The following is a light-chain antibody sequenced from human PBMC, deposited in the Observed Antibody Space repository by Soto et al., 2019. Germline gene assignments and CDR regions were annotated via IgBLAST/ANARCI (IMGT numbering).Light chain of an antibody. Sequence: DIQMTQSPSFVSASVGDRVTITCRASQGISRWFGWYQQRPGKAPELLIYGASSLQSGVHSRFRGSGYGTDITLNISSLQPEDFATYYCQQANSFPLTFGQGTRLEIK. CDR3: QQANSFPLT. V-gene: IGKV1-12*01. CDR1: QGISRW. J-gene: IGKJ5*01. CDR2: GAS.